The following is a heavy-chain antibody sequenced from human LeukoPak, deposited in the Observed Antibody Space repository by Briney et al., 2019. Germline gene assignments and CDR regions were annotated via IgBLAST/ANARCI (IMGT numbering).Heavy chain of an antibody. CDR3: SREMGGYQLLKIFDF. J-gene: IGHJ4*02. CDR1: GFRFSDYG. CDR2: IQYDGIVE. D-gene: IGHD2-2*01. V-gene: IGHV3-30*02. Sequence: GGSLGLSCAASGFRFSDYGMHWVRQAPGKGPEWVAYIQYDGIVEIHADSVKGRFTISRDNSKNTLSLQMNSPRIEDTAVYYCSREMGGYQLLKIFDFWGQGTLVTVSS.